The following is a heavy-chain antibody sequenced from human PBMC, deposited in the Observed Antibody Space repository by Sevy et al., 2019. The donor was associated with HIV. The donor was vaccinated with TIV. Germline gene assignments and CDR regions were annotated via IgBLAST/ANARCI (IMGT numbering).Heavy chain of an antibody. J-gene: IGHJ4*02. D-gene: IGHD3-10*02. CDR2: LIENGVDT. CDR1: GFXFNNYA. Sequence: LSLTCAASGFXFNNYAMSWVRQPPGKGLEWVSGLIENGVDTYYSDSVRGRFTISRDNSKNTLYLQMNSLRAEDTAIYYCVKDYMFAADWAPDXWGQGTLVTVSS. V-gene: IGHV3-23*01. CDR3: VKDYMFAADWAPDX.